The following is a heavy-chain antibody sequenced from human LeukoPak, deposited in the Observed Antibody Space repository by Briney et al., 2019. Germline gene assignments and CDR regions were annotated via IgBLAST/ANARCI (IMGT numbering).Heavy chain of an antibody. CDR1: EGSINSYH. CDR2: IFKTGST. CDR3: ANNYYDSSASVFAS. D-gene: IGHD3-22*01. J-gene: IGHJ5*01. V-gene: IGHV4-59*01. Sequence: SETLPLTCSVTEGSINSYHWSWLRQSPGQGLEWIGSIFKTGSTDYNPSLKRRVTILADTSNNRISLNLRSVTAADTAIYYCANNYYDSSASVFASWGQGTLVAVSS.